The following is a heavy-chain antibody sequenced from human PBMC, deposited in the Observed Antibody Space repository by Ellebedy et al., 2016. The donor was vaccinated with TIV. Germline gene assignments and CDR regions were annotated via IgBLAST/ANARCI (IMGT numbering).Heavy chain of an antibody. V-gene: IGHV3-23*01. CDR1: GGSISSSSFN. CDR2: INYDSRST. J-gene: IGHJ4*02. Sequence: PSETLSLTCTVSGGSISSSSFNWGWIRQPPGKGLEWVSSINYDSRSTYYADSVKGRFTISRDNPKKMLYLQMNSLRVEDTALYYCAPEPEDIEVEAAAWGQGTLVTVSS. CDR3: APEPEDIEVEAAA. D-gene: IGHD2-2*01.